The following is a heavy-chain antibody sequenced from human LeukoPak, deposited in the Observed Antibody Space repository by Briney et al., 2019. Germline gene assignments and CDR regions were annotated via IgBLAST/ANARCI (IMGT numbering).Heavy chain of an antibody. J-gene: IGHJ4*02. CDR3: ARADSSSWKD. CDR1: GGSINSYY. D-gene: IGHD6-13*01. Sequence: SETLSLTCAVSGGSINSYYWNWIRQPPGKRLEWIGYIRHSGSTNYNPSLKSRVSISLDTSKNQFSLKLSSVTAADTAVYYCARADSSSWKDWGQGTLVTVSS. CDR2: IRHSGST. V-gene: IGHV4-59*01.